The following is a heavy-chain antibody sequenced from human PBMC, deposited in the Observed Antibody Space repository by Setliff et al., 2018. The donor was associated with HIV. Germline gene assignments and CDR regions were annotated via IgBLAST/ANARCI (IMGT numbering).Heavy chain of an antibody. Sequence: PGGSLRLSCAASGFTVSTYYMSWVRQAPGKGLEWVSTIYSDGSTYHADSVNGRFTLSRDNSENALYLQIDSLRPEDTAVYYCARLRLYNSALDYWGQGTLVTVSS. CDR2: IYSDGST. D-gene: IGHD3-10*01. CDR3: ARLRLYNSALDY. CDR1: GFTVSTYY. J-gene: IGHJ4*02. V-gene: IGHV3-66*02.